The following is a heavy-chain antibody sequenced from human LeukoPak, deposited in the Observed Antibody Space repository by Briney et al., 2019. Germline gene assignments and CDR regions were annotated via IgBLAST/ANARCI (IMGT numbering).Heavy chain of an antibody. CDR2: IYPGDSDI. Sequence: KPGESLKISCKGSGYSFTSYWSGWVRQMPGKGLEWMGIIYPGDSDIRYSPSFQGQVTISADKSINTAYLQWSSLKASDTAMYYCASPSSSSSTFDYWGQGTLVTVSS. CDR1: GYSFTSYW. J-gene: IGHJ4*02. CDR3: ASPSSSSSTFDY. D-gene: IGHD6-6*01. V-gene: IGHV5-51*03.